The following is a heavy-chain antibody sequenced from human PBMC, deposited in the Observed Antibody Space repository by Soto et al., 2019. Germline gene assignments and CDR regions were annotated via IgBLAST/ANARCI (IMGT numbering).Heavy chain of an antibody. CDR3: ARQGSNEYYYYGMDV. CDR2: IIRIFGTP. J-gene: IGHJ6*02. V-gene: IGHV1-69*12. Sequence: QVQLVQSGAEVKKPGSSVKVSCKASGGTFSSYAINWVRQAPGQGLEWMGGIIRIFGTPDYAQRFQGRVTITADESTSTAYMELSRLRSEDTAEYYCARQGSNEYYYYGMDVWGQGTTVTVSS. CDR1: GGTFSSYA. D-gene: IGHD3-10*01.